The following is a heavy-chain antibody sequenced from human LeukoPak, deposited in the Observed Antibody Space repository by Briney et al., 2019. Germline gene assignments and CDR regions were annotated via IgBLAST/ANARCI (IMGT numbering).Heavy chain of an antibody. D-gene: IGHD3-22*01. Sequence: GGSLRLSCAASGFTFSSYAMSWVRQAPGKGLEWVSAISGSGGSTYYADSVKGRFTISRDNSKNTLYLQMNNLRAEDTAVYYCAKVLYDYYDSSGFDYWGQGTLVTVSS. V-gene: IGHV3-23*01. CDR2: ISGSGGST. CDR1: GFTFSSYA. J-gene: IGHJ4*02. CDR3: AKVLYDYYDSSGFDY.